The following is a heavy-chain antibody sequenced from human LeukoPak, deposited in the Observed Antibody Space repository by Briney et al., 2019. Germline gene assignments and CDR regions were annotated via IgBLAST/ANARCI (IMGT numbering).Heavy chain of an antibody. D-gene: IGHD3-3*01. CDR1: GFTFSSYA. CDR3: AKDPRPYYDVPVGY. Sequence: GGSLRLSCAASGFTFSSYAMSWVRQAPGKGLEWVLAISGSGGSTYYADSVKGRFTISRDNSKNTLYLQMNSLRAEDTAVYYCAKDPRPYYDVPVGYWGQGTLVTVSP. CDR2: ISGSGGST. V-gene: IGHV3-23*01. J-gene: IGHJ4*02.